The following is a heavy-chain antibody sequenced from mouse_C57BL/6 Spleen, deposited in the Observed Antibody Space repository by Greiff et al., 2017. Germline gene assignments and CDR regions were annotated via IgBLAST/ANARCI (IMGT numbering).Heavy chain of an antibody. CDR3: ARTTVAY. CDR1: GFTFSDYG. Sequence: EVQLQESGGGLVKPGGSLKLPCAASGFTFSDYGMHWVRQAPEKGLEWVAYISSGSSTIYDADTVKGRFTISRDNAKNTLFLQMTSLRSEDTAMYYCARTTVAYWGQGTLVTVSA. V-gene: IGHV5-17*01. CDR2: ISSGSSTI. D-gene: IGHD2-12*01. J-gene: IGHJ3*01.